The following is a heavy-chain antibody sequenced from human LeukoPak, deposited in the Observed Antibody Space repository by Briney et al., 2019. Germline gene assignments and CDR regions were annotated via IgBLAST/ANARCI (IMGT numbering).Heavy chain of an antibody. J-gene: IGHJ3*02. CDR1: GYTFTSYY. CDR3: ATGGERAYCGGDCYGRMSAFDI. CDR2: INPSGGRT. V-gene: IGHV1-46*01. Sequence: GASVKVSCKASGYTFTSYYMHWVRQAPGQGVEWMGLINPSGGRTSYAQKFQGRVTMTRDTSTSTVYMELSSLRSEDTAVYYCATGGERAYCGGDCYGRMSAFDIWGQGTMVTVSS. D-gene: IGHD2-21*02.